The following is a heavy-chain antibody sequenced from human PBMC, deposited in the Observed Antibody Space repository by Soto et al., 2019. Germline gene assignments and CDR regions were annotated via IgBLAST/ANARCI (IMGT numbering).Heavy chain of an antibody. D-gene: IGHD3-10*01. Sequence: GGSLRLSCAASGFTFSDYFMTWIRQAPGKGLEWISQIRGRGDTTYYADSVKGRFTISRDNANRTLYLQMNTLGAADTAVYYCVRGGGSLQVFDNWGQGSLVTVSS. CDR3: VRGGGSLQVFDN. CDR2: IRGRGDTT. CDR1: GFTFSDYF. V-gene: IGHV3-11*01. J-gene: IGHJ4*02.